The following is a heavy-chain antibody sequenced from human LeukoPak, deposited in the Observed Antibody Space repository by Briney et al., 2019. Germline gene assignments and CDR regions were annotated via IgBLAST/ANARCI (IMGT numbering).Heavy chain of an antibody. Sequence: PGGSLRLSCAASGFTFSSYWMSWVRQAPGKGLEWAANIKQDGSEKYYVDSVKGRFTISRDNAKNSLYLQMNSLRAEDTAVYYCAREDCSSTSCAYDAFDIWGQGTMVTVSS. CDR3: AREDCSSTSCAYDAFDI. CDR2: IKQDGSEK. V-gene: IGHV3-7*01. D-gene: IGHD2-2*01. CDR1: GFTFSSYW. J-gene: IGHJ3*02.